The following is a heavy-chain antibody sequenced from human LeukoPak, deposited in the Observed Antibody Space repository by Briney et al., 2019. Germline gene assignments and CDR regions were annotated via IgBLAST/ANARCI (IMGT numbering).Heavy chain of an antibody. D-gene: IGHD1/OR15-1a*01. CDR1: GFILSNHW. CDR3: ARNNDMDV. Sequence: PGGSLRLSCAASGFILSNHWMTWVRQAPGKGPEWVANMNKDGSEKYYVDSVKGRFTISRDTAKNSLYLQMNNLRVEDTALYYCARNNDMDVWGQGTMVVVSS. V-gene: IGHV3-7*03. J-gene: IGHJ6*02. CDR2: MNKDGSEK.